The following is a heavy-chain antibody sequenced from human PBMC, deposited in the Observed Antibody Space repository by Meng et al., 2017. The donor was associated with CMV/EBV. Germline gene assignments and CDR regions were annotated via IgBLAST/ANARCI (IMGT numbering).Heavy chain of an antibody. V-gene: IGHV3-30-3*02. Sequence: GESLKISCAASGFTFNSYAMHWVRQAPGKGLEWVAVISYDGSNKYYADSVKGRFTISRDNSKNTLYLQMNSLRAEDTAVYYCAKLPNWNDGWDYLDYWGQGTLVTVSS. CDR3: AKLPNWNDGWDYLDY. CDR1: GFTFNSYA. CDR2: ISYDGSNK. J-gene: IGHJ4*02. D-gene: IGHD1-1*01.